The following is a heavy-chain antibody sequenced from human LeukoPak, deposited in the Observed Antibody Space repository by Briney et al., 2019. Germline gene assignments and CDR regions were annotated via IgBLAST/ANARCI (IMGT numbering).Heavy chain of an antibody. CDR2: IRSKAYGGTT. D-gene: IGHD3-10*01. V-gene: IGHV3-49*03. J-gene: IGHJ4*02. Sequence: GGSLRLSCIASGFTFGDYAMSWSRQASAKGLVWVGFIRSKAYGGTTEYAASVKGRFTISRDDSKTIAYLQMNSLKTEDTAVYYCTRGSYSFDYWGQGTLVTVSS. CDR1: GFTFGDYA. CDR3: TRGSYSFDY.